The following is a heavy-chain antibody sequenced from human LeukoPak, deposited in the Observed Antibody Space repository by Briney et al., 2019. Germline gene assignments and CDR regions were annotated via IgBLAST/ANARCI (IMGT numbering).Heavy chain of an antibody. CDR1: GGTFSSYA. Sequence: SVKVSCKASGGTFSSYAISWVRQAPGQGLEWMGRIIPILGIANYAQKFQGRVTITADKSTSTVYMELSSLRSEDTAVYYCARSNYDILTGYQAWGQGTLVTVSS. CDR2: IIPILGIA. V-gene: IGHV1-69*04. D-gene: IGHD3-9*01. CDR3: ARSNYDILTGYQA. J-gene: IGHJ4*02.